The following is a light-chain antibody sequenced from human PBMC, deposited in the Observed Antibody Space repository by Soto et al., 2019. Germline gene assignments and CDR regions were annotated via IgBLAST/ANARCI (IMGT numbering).Light chain of an antibody. Sequence: EIVLTQSPDTLSLAPVERATLSCMASQSISNYLIWYQQKPGQAPRLLIYDASNRATGIPARFSGSGSGTDFTLTISSLEPEDFAVYYCQQRSNWPPITFGQGTRLEIK. CDR1: QSISNY. J-gene: IGKJ5*01. CDR3: QQRSNWPPIT. V-gene: IGKV3-11*01. CDR2: DAS.